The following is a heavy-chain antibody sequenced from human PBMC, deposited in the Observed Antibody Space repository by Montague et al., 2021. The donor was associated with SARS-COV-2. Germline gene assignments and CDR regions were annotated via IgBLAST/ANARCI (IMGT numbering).Heavy chain of an antibody. V-gene: IGHV4-59*01. Sequence: SETLSLTCTVSGGSISSYYWSWIRQPPGKGLEWIGYIYYGGSTNYNPSLKSRVTISVDTSKNQFSLKLSSVTAADTAVYYCARRSLGYCSGGSCYSAFDPWGQGTLVTVSS. J-gene: IGHJ5*02. CDR3: ARRSLGYCSGGSCYSAFDP. D-gene: IGHD2-15*01. CDR1: GGSISSYY. CDR2: IYYGGST.